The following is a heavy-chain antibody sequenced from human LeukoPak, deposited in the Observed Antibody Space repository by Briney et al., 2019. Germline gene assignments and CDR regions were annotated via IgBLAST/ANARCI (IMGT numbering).Heavy chain of an antibody. CDR3: ARDRFYDNSGFRRLDF. CDR1: GGPISDYY. CDR2: IYFRGTT. D-gene: IGHD3-22*01. V-gene: IGHV4-59*01. J-gene: IGHJ4*02. Sequence: SETLSLTCNVSGGPISDYYWGWIRQPPGKGLEWIGYIYFRGTTNYSPSFQSRVSISVDTSKNQFSLRLTSVTAADTAVYYCARDRFYDNSGFRRLDFWGQGLLVTVS.